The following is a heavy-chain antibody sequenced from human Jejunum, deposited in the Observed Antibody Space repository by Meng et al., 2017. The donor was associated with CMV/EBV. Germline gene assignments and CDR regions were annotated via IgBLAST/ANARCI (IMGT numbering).Heavy chain of an antibody. CDR1: TFTSYT. CDR2: IIPILDIA. V-gene: IGHV1-69*02. J-gene: IGHJ4*02. CDR3: ATSTATTSNFGRVWNS. Sequence: TFTSYTINWVRQAPGQGLEWMGRIIPILDIANSAQNFQGRLTIIADRSTSTAYMELTSLRSDDTAVYYCATSTATTSNFGRVWNSWGQGTEVTVSS. D-gene: IGHD1-1*01.